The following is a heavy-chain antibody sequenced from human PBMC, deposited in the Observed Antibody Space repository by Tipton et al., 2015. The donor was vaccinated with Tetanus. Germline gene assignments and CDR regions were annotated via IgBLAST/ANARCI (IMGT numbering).Heavy chain of an antibody. Sequence: TLSLTCTVSRGPISSYYWSWIRQPAGKGLEWVGHISNGNTDYSTSLKSRVTLSVDLSKNQFSLQLRAVTVADTAVYFCARVLRYSTRGGWDDAFDIWGQGTMVTVSS. CDR2: ISNGNT. CDR1: RGPISSYY. D-gene: IGHD2-8*02. J-gene: IGHJ3*02. CDR3: ARVLRYSTRGGWDDAFDI. V-gene: IGHV4-4*07.